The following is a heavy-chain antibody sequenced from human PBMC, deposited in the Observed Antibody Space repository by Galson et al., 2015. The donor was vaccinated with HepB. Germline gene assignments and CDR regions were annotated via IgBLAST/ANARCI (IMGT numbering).Heavy chain of an antibody. J-gene: IGHJ3*02. CDR2: IKPDGSDK. CDR1: GFTFTAYW. V-gene: IGHV3-7*01. CDR3: ARDCSTTRCSWGAFDI. D-gene: IGHD2-2*01. Sequence: SLRLSCAASGFTFTAYWMTWVRQAPGKGLEWVANIKPDGSDKYYVGSVEGRFTISRDNTKNSLYLQMSSLRAEDTAVYFCARDCSTTRCSWGAFDIWGQGTMVTVSS.